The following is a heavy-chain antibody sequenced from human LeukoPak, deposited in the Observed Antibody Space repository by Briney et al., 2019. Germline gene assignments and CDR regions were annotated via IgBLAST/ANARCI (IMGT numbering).Heavy chain of an antibody. D-gene: IGHD3-3*01. CDR3: ARVKYDFWSGYYYY. CDR1: GYTFTGYY. CDR2: INPNSGDT. J-gene: IGHJ4*02. Sequence: GASVKVSCRASGYTFTGYYMHWVRQAPGQGLEWMGWINPNSGDTHYAQKFQGRVTMTRDSSINAAYMELTRLRSDDTAVYYCARVKYDFWSGYYYYWGQGTLVTVSP. V-gene: IGHV1-2*02.